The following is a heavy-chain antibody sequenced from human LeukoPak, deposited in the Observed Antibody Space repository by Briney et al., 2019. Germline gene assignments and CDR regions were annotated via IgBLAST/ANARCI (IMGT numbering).Heavy chain of an antibody. CDR2: IYYSGST. CDR1: GGSISSYY. J-gene: IGHJ5*02. Sequence: SDTLSLTCTVSGGSISSYYWMCIRRPPGRGLEWIGYIYYSGSTNYHPSRKSPVTISVDTTTKQLYMNLSSVTAADTAVYYCARDPYSSSRGGFDPWGQGTLVTVSS. CDR3: ARDPYSSSRGGFDP. V-gene: IGHV4-59*01. D-gene: IGHD6-13*01.